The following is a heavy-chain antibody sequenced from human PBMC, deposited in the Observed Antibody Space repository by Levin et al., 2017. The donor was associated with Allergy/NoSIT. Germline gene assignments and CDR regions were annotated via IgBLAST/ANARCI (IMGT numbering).Heavy chain of an antibody. J-gene: IGHJ6*02. V-gene: IGHV3-23*01. CDR2: VSGDSVKT. Sequence: GGSLRLSCAASGFPFSGYPMTWVRQPPGKGLEWVSVVSGDSVKTYYADSVKGRFTISRDNSKNMVFLQMDSLRAEDTAVYHCAQGRHRSCSSPGCNPEYYYGMDVWGQGTTVTVSS. D-gene: IGHD2-2*01. CDR1: GFPFSGYP. CDR3: AQGRHRSCSSPGCNPEYYYGMDV.